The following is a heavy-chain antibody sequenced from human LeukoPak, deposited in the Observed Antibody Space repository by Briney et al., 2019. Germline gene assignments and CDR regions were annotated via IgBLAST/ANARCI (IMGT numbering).Heavy chain of an antibody. CDR3: ARLSFGSSSSRSFDY. CDR2: IYPGDSDT. J-gene: IGHJ4*02. Sequence: PGESLKISCKGSGYNFTSYWIGWVRQMPGKGLEWMGIIYPGDSDTRYSPSFQGQVTISADKSISTAYLQWSSLKASDTAMYYCARLSFGSSSSRSFDYWGQGTLVTVSS. D-gene: IGHD6-6*01. CDR1: GYNFTSYW. V-gene: IGHV5-51*01.